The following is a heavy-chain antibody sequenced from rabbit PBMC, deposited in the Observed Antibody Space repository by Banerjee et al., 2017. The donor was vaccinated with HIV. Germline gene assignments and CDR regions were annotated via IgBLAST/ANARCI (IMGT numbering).Heavy chain of an antibody. CDR2: IYTGDGNT. V-gene: IGHV1S45*01. CDR3: ARGDSSIIRLDL. CDR1: GFSFSSGYD. Sequence: QEQLVESRGGLVKPGGSLTLTCTASGFSFSSGYDMCWVRQAPGKGLEWIACIYTGDGNTYYASWAKGRFTISKTSSTTVTLQMTSLTAADTATYFCARGDSSIIRLDLWGQGTLVTVS. J-gene: IGHJ3*01. D-gene: IGHD1-1*01.